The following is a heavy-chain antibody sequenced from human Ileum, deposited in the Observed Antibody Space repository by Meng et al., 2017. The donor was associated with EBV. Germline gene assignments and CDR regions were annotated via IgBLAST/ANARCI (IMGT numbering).Heavy chain of an antibody. D-gene: IGHD6-19*01. V-gene: IGHV4-61*01. J-gene: IGHJ5*02. Sequence: QERVKESGLGPAKALETLYPTFSVSGVSISSRNYCWGWIRQPPGKGLEWIGYIYNSGSNNYNPSLKSRVTISVDTSKNQFSLKLSSVTAADTAVYYCARDGYSSGSAWGQGTLVTVSS. CDR2: IYNSGSN. CDR3: ARDGYSSGSA. CDR1: GVSISSRNYC.